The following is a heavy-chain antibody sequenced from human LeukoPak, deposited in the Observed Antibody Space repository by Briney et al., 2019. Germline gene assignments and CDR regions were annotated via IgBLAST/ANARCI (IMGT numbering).Heavy chain of an antibody. CDR2: IYYSGST. Sequence: SGPALVKPTQTLTLTCTFSEFSLSTSGMCVSWIRQPPGKGLEWIGYIYYSGSTNYNPSLKSRVTTSVDTSKNQFSLKLSSVTAADTAVYYCARDTGTVVDYWGQGTLVTVSS. V-gene: IGHV4-61*08. CDR3: ARDTGTVVDY. D-gene: IGHD4-23*01. CDR1: EFSLSTSGMC. J-gene: IGHJ4*02.